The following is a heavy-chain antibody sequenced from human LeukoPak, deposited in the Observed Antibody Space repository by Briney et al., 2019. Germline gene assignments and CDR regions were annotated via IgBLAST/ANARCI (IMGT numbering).Heavy chain of an antibody. J-gene: IGHJ4*02. CDR1: GFTFSRFW. D-gene: IGHD4-17*01. CDR3: AFNDYGERGANFDY. CDR2: IKQDGSEK. Sequence: GGSLRLSCAASGFTFSRFWMAGVRQATGKGLEWVANIKQDGSEKYYVDSVKGRFTISRDNAKNSLYLQMNSLRVEDTAVYYCAFNDYGERGANFDYWGQGTLVTVSS. V-gene: IGHV3-7*01.